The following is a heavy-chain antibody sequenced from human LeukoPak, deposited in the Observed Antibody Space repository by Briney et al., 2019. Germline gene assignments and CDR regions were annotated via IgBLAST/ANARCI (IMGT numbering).Heavy chain of an antibody. CDR1: GFAVNDNY. V-gene: IGHV3-53*01. CDR3: ARAILLTGSEYYFDS. D-gene: IGHD3-9*01. CDR2: IYSGGDT. J-gene: IGHJ4*02. Sequence: GGSLRLSCAASGFAVNDNYTGWVRQAPGKGLDWVSLIYSGGDTYYADAVKGRFTISRDNSKNTDYLQMNSLRPDDTATYYCARAILLTGSEYYFDSWGQGTVVTVSS.